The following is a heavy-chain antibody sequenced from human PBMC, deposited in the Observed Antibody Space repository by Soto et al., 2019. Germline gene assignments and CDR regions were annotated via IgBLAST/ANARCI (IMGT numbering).Heavy chain of an antibody. CDR3: AKEWVYDSSGWSFDY. D-gene: IGHD3-22*01. CDR2: ISNDGSNK. CDR1: GFTFSSYG. J-gene: IGHJ4*02. Sequence: QVQLVESGGGVVQPGRSLRLSCAASGFTFSSYGMHWVRQAPGKRLAWVAVISNDGSNKYYADSVKGRFTISRDNSKNTLYLQMNSLRAEDTGVYYCAKEWVYDSSGWSFDYWGQGTLVTVSS. V-gene: IGHV3-30*18.